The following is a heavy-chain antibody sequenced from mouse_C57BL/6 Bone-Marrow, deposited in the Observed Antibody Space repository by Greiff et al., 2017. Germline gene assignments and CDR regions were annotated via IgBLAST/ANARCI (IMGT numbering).Heavy chain of an antibody. CDR2: IYPGDGDT. CDR3: ARLYGNPFAY. V-gene: IGHV1-82*01. J-gene: IGHJ3*01. Sequence: QVQLQQSGPELVKPGASVKISCKASGYAFSSSWMNWVKQRPGKGLEWIGRIYPGDGDTNYNGKFKGKATLTADKSSITAYMQLSSLTSEDSAVYFCARLYGNPFAYWGQGTLVTVSA. CDR1: GYAFSSSW. D-gene: IGHD2-1*01.